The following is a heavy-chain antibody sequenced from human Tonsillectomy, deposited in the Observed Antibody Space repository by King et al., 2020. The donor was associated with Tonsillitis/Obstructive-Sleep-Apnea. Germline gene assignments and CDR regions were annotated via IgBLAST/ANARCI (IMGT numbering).Heavy chain of an antibody. CDR2: ISGSGGSP. D-gene: IGHD2-2*01. CDR3: AKDQSGYCSSTSCPSNWFDP. V-gene: IGHV3-23*04. Sequence: VQLVESGGGLVQPGGSLRLSCAASGFTFSSYAMSWVRQAPGKGLEWVSAISGSGGSPYYADSVKGRFTISRDNSKNTLYLQMNSRSAEDTAVYYCAKDQSGYCSSTSCPSNWFDPWGQGTLVTVSS. J-gene: IGHJ5*02. CDR1: GFTFSSYA.